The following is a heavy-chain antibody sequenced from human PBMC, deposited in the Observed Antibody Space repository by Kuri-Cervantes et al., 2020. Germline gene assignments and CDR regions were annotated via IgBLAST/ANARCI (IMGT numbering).Heavy chain of an antibody. V-gene: IGHV4-59*03. D-gene: IGHD2-2*01. CDR1: GGSISSYY. J-gene: IGHJ5*02. CDR3: ATPYCSSTSCPYNWFDP. CDR2: IYYSGST. Sequence: SETLSLTCTVSGGSISSYYWSWIRQPPGKGLEWIGYIYYSGSTNYNPSLKSRVTISVDTSISTAYMELSRLRSDDTAVYYCATPYCSSTSCPYNWFDPWGQGTLVTVSS.